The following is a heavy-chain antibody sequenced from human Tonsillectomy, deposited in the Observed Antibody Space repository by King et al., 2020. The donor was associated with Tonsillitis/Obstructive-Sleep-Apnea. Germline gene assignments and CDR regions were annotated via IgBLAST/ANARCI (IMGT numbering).Heavy chain of an antibody. J-gene: IGHJ3*02. V-gene: IGHV1-69*01. CDR3: AGGSLGILTGYDAFDI. CDR2: IIPIFGTA. D-gene: IGHD7-27*01. CDR1: GGTFSSYA. Sequence: QLVQSGAEVKKPGSSVKVSCKASGGTFSSYAISWVRQAPGQGLEWMGGIIPIFGTANYAQKFQGRVTITADESTSTAYMELSSLRYEETAVYYCAGGSLGILTGYDAFDIWGQGTMVTVSS.